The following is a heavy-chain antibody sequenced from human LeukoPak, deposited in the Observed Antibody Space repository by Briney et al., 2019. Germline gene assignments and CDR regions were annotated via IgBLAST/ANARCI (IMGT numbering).Heavy chain of an antibody. V-gene: IGHV1-69*05. J-gene: IGHJ6*03. CDR3: ARDLVTGGPYFYYYMDV. CDR2: IIPIFGTA. D-gene: IGHD2-21*02. CDR1: GGTFGSYA. Sequence: SVKVSCKASGGTFGSYAISWVRQAPGQGLEWMGRIIPIFGTANYAQKFKGRVTITTDESTSTAYMELSSLRSEDTAVYYCARDLVTGGPYFYYYMDVWGKGTTVTVSS.